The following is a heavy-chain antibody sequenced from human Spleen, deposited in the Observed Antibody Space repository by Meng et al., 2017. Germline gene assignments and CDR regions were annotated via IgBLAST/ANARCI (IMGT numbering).Heavy chain of an antibody. CDR2: INPNSGAT. D-gene: IGHD4-17*01. CDR1: GYTFTGSY. V-gene: IGHV1-2*02. CDR3: ARDIAYGDYRPGWFDP. J-gene: IGHJ5*02. Sequence: GELVQCGAEGKKPGASVKVSCKASGYTFTGSYMHWVRQAPGQGLEWMGWINPNSGATNYAQKFQGRVTMTRDTSISTAYMELSRLRSDDTAVYYCARDIAYGDYRPGWFDPWGQGTLVTVSS.